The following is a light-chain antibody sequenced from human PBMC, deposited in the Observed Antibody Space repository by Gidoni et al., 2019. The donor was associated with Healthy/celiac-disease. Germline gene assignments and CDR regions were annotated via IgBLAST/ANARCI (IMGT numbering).Light chain of an antibody. CDR3: QAWDSSTSLVV. CDR1: KLGDKY. J-gene: IGLJ2*01. Sequence: SYELTQPPSVSVSPGQTASIPCSGDKLGDKYAYWYQQKPGQSPVLVIYQASKRPSGIPARFSGSNSGNTATLTISGTQAMDEADYYCQAWDSSTSLVVFGGGTKLTVL. V-gene: IGLV3-1*01. CDR2: QAS.